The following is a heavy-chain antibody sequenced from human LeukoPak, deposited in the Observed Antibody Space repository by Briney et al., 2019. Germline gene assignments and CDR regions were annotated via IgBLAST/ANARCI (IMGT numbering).Heavy chain of an antibody. D-gene: IGHD3-10*01. CDR3: ARESITMVRGGPNWFDP. CDR2: IVVGSGNT. V-gene: IGHV1-58*01. Sequence: SVKVSCKASGFTFRSSALQWVRQARGQPLEWIGWIVVGSGNTNYAQDFQERVTITRDMSTSTAYMELSSLRSEDTAVYYCARESITMVRGGPNWFDPWGQGTLVSVSS. CDR1: GFTFRSSA. J-gene: IGHJ5*02.